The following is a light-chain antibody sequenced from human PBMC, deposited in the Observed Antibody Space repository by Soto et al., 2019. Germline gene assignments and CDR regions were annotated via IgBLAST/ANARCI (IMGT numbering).Light chain of an antibody. J-gene: IGKJ3*01. CDR3: QQYGSTIT. Sequence: EIVLTQSPGTLSLSPGERATLSCRASQSVSSSYLAWYQQKPGQAPRLLIYGASSRATGIPDRFSGSGSGTDFTLTISRLEPDDFAVYYCQQYGSTITFGPGTKVDIK. CDR2: GAS. V-gene: IGKV3-20*01. CDR1: QSVSSSY.